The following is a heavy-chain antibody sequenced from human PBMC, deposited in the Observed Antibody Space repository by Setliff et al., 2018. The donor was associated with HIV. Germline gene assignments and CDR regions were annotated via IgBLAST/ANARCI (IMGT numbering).Heavy chain of an antibody. V-gene: IGHV3-64D*09. CDR3: VKPYTGYYYDGSVYDDF. J-gene: IGHJ4*02. CDR2: LSRGGDNT. CDR1: GLTVSTYS. D-gene: IGHD3-22*01. Sequence: GSLRLSCLVSGLTVSTYSLNWARQAPGKRPEYVAALSRGGDNTKYADSVKGRFIISRDTSKNTLYLQMSSLRPDDTAIYYCVKPYTGYYYDGSVYDDFWGQGTLVTVSS.